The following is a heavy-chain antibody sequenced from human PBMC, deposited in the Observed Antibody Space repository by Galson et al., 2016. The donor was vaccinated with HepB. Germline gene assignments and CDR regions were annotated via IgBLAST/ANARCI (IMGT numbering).Heavy chain of an antibody. CDR3: ASGRDYSSSFEF. Sequence: SETLSLTCTVSGGSVRSGSYYWSWIRQPPGKGLEWIGYIYNRGSTNYNPSLKRRVTISDDTSKNQFSLKLSSVTAADTAVYYWASGRDYSSSFEFWGQGTLVTVSS. V-gene: IGHV4-61*01. CDR1: GGSVRSGSYY. CDR2: IYNRGST. J-gene: IGHJ4*02. D-gene: IGHD6-6*01.